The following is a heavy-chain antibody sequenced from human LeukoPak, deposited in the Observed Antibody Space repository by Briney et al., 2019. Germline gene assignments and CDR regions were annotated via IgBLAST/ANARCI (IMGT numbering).Heavy chain of an antibody. J-gene: IGHJ4*02. V-gene: IGHV3-30*02. CDR3: AKGISNWGNLDY. D-gene: IGHD7-27*01. CDR1: GFSFSSYG. CDR2: SRHDEDGK. Sequence: GRSLRLSCAASGFSFSSYGLYWVRQAPGKGLDWVAFSRHDEDGKYYADSVKGRFTISRDNSQNTLYLQMNSLRADDTAVYYCAKGISNWGNLDYWGQGTLVTVSS.